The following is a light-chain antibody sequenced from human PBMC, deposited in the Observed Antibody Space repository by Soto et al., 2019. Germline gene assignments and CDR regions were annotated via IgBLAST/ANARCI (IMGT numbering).Light chain of an antibody. J-gene: IGKJ2*01. CDR2: GAS. V-gene: IGKV3-20*01. Sequence: EIVLTQSPGTLSWSPGERATLSCRASQSVSSSYLAWYQQKPGQAPRLLIYGASSRATGIPDRFSGSGSGTDFTLSISRLEPEDFAVYFCHQYGGSPGAFGQGTKLEIK. CDR3: HQYGGSPGA. CDR1: QSVSSSY.